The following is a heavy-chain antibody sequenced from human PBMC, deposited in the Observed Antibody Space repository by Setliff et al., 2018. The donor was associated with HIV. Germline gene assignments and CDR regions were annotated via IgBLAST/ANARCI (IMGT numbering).Heavy chain of an antibody. V-gene: IGHV3-21*01. CDR2: ISSSSRNI. Sequence: GGSLRLSCAASGFTFSSYSINWVRQAPGQGLEWVSSISSSSRNIYYADSVTGRFTISRDNAKNSLYLQMNSLRAEDTAVYYCAAGDSSQYYFDYWGQ. D-gene: IGHD6-13*01. J-gene: IGHJ4*02. CDR3: AAGDSSQYYFDY. CDR1: GFTFSSYS.